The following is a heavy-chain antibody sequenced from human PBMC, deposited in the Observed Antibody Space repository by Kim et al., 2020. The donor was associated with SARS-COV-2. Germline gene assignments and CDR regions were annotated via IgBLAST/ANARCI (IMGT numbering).Heavy chain of an antibody. D-gene: IGHD6-19*01. CDR3: ARYQWLVRRFDY. V-gene: IGHV4-39*01. Sequence: CYNPSLKSRVTISVDTSKNQFSLKLSSVTAADTAVYYCARYQWLVRRFDYWGQGTLVTVSS. J-gene: IGHJ4*02.